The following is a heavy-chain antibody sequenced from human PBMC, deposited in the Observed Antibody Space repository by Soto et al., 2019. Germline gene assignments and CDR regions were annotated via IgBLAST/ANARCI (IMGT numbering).Heavy chain of an antibody. CDR1: GGTFSSYA. V-gene: IGHV1-69*06. CDR3: ARADDYGDYPGGYYYYGMDV. Sequence: GASVKVSCKASGGTFSSYAISWVRQAPGQGLEWMGGIIPIFGTANCAQKFQGRVTITADKSTSTAYMELSSLRSEDMAVYYCARADDYGDYPGGYYYYGMDVWGQGTTVTVSS. J-gene: IGHJ6*02. D-gene: IGHD4-17*01. CDR2: IIPIFGTA.